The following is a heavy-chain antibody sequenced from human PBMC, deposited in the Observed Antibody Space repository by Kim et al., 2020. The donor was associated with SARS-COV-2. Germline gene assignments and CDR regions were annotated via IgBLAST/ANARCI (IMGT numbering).Heavy chain of an antibody. V-gene: IGHV3-7*03. D-gene: IGHD3-3*01. CDR3: ARDFGHY. CDR2: KEDGSVK. Sequence: KEDGSVKYYVDSVKGRFTISRDNAKNSLFLQMNSLGAEDSAVYYCARDFGHYWGQGTLVTVSS. J-gene: IGHJ4*02.